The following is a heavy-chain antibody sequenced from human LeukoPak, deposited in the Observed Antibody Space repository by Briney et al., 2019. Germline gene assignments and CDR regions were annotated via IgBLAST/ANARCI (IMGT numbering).Heavy chain of an antibody. CDR3: ARNWFSTYFDY. Sequence: GGSLRLSCAASGFTFSNAWMSWVRQAPGKGLEWVGRIKSKTDGGTTDYAAPVKGRFTISRDDSKNTLYLQMNSLRAEDTAVYYCARNWFSTYFDYWGQGTLVTVSS. V-gene: IGHV3-15*01. CDR1: GFTFSNAW. D-gene: IGHD3-10*01. CDR2: IKSKTDGGTT. J-gene: IGHJ4*02.